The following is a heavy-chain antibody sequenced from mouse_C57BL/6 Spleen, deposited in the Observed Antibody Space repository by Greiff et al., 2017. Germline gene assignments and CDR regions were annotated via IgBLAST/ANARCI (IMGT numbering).Heavy chain of an antibody. D-gene: IGHD3-3*01. J-gene: IGHJ4*01. V-gene: IGHV5-17*01. CDR1: GFTFSDYG. CDR3: ARGAPRGRYAMDY. Sequence: EVKLMESGGGLVKPGGSLKLSCAASGFTFSDYGMHWVRQAPEKGLEWVAYISSGSSTIYYADTVKGRFTISRDNAKNTLFLQMTSLRSEDTAMYDCARGAPRGRYAMDYWGQGTSVTVSS. CDR2: ISSGSSTI.